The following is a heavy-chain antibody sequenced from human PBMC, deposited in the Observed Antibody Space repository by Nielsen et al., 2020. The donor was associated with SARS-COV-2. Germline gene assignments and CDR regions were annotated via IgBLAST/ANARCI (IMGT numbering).Heavy chain of an antibody. CDR1: GFTFSNFA. D-gene: IGHD2/OR15-2a*01. CDR2: LSYDGGDK. J-gene: IGHJ4*02. V-gene: IGHV3-30-3*01. CDR3: AKDRAEIADYYFDY. Sequence: GGSLRLSCAASGFTFSNFAIHWVRQAPGKGLEWVAVLSYDGGDKKYADSVKGRFTISRDNSKNTLYLQMNSLRAEDTAVYYCAKDRAEIADYYFDYWGQGTLVTVSS.